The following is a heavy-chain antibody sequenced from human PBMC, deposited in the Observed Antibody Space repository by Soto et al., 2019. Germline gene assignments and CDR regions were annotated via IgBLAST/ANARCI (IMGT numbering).Heavy chain of an antibody. J-gene: IGHJ4*02. D-gene: IGHD3-10*02. V-gene: IGHV3-48*03. CDR3: SRVKYIDYARSNDY. CDR2: ISSSSSAI. CDR1: GFTFSSYE. Sequence: EVQLVESGGGLAQPGGSLRLSCAASGFTFSSYEMSWVRQAPGKGLEWVSYISSSSSAIYYADSVKGRFTISRDNAKNSLYLQMSTLRAADTTVYYCSRVKYIDYARSNDYWGQGTLVTVSS.